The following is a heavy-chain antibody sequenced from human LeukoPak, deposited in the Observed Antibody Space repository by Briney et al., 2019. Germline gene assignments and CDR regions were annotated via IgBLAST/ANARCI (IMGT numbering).Heavy chain of an antibody. CDR3: ARGPLLRIAAAGRNWFDP. Sequence: ASVKVSCKASGYTFTGYYMHWVRQAPGQGLEWMGRINPNSGGTNYAQKFQGRVTMTRDTSISTAYMELGRLRSDDTAVYYCARGPLLRIAAAGRNWFDPWGQGTLVTVSS. CDR2: INPNSGGT. CDR1: GYTFTGYY. V-gene: IGHV1-2*06. D-gene: IGHD6-13*01. J-gene: IGHJ5*02.